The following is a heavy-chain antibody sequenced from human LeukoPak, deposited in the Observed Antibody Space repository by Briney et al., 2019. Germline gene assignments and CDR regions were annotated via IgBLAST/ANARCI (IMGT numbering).Heavy chain of an antibody. CDR1: GFTFSSYS. J-gene: IGHJ4*02. D-gene: IGHD1-14*01. V-gene: IGHV3-48*01. Sequence: GGSLRLSCAASGFTFSSYSMNWVRQAPGKGLEWVSSISSSSSTIYYADSGKGRFTISRDNAKNSLYLQMNGLRAEDTAVYYCARVGWDRTEDYWGQGTLVTVSS. CDR3: ARVGWDRTEDY. CDR2: ISSSSSTI.